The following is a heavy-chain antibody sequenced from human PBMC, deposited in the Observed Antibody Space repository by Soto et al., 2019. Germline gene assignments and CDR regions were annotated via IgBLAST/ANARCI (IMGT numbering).Heavy chain of an antibody. CDR3: AREGNSIFGVVIIANWFDP. V-gene: IGHV1-69*13. D-gene: IGHD3-3*01. CDR2: IIPIFGTA. CDR1: GGTFSSYA. J-gene: IGHJ5*02. Sequence: SVKVSCKASGGTFSSYAISWVRQAPGQGLEWMGGIIPIFGTANYAQKFQGRVTITADESTSTAYMELSSLRSEDTAVYYCAREGNSIFGVVIIANWFDPWGQGTLVTVSS.